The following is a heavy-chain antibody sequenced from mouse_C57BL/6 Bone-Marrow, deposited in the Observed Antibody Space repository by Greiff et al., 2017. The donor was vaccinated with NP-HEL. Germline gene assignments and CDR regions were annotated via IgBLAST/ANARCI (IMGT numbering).Heavy chain of an antibody. D-gene: IGHD1-1*01. V-gene: IGHV5-17*01. J-gene: IGHJ4*01. CDR1: GFTFSDYG. CDR2: ISSGSSTI. Sequence: EVKLMESGGGLVKPGGSLKLSCAASGFTFSDYGMHWVRQAPEKGLEWVAYISSGSSTIYYADTVKGRFTISRDNAKNTLFLQMTSLRSEDTAMYYCARPLRNAMDYWGQGTSVTVSS. CDR3: ARPLRNAMDY.